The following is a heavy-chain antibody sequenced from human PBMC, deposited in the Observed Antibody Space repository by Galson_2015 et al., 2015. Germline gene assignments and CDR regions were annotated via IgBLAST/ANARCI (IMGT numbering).Heavy chain of an antibody. V-gene: IGHV4-38-2*01. CDR1: GYSISSGYY. CDR3: ATDYGDYGYFDY. J-gene: IGHJ4*02. D-gene: IGHD4-17*01. Sequence: SETLSLTCAVSGYSISSGYYWGWIRQPPGKGLEWIGSIYHSGSTYYNPSLKSRVTISVDTSKNQFSLKLSSVTAADTAVYYCATDYGDYGYFDYWGQGTLVTVSS. CDR2: IYHSGST.